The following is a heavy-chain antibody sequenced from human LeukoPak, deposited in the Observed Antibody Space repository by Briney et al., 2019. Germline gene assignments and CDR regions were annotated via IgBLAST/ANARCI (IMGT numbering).Heavy chain of an antibody. CDR2: IIPILGIA. V-gene: IGHV1-69*04. D-gene: IGHD3-3*01. Sequence: SVKVSCKASGGTFSSYTISWVRQAPGQGPEWMGRIIPILGIANYAQKFQGRVTITADKSTSTAYMELSSLRSEDTAVYYCARDETGYDFWSGYYPFDYWGQGTLVTVSS. CDR1: GGTFSSYT. CDR3: ARDETGYDFWSGYYPFDY. J-gene: IGHJ4*02.